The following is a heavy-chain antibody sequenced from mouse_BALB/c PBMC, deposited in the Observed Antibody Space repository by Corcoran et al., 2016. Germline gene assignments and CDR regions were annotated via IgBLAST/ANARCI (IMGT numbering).Heavy chain of an antibody. Sequence: QVQLQQSGADLARPGASVKLSCKASGSTFTDYYITWVKQRTGQGLEWIGEIYPGSGNTYYNEKFKGKATLTADKSSSTAYMQLSSLTSEDSAVYFCARGGNYGYVDVWGAGTTVTVSS. V-gene: IGHV1-77*01. CDR2: IYPGSGNT. CDR3: ARGGNYGYVDV. J-gene: IGHJ1*01. D-gene: IGHD2-1*01. CDR1: GSTFTDYY.